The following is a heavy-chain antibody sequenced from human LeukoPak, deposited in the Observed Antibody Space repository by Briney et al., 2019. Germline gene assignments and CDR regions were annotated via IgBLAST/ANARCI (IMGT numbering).Heavy chain of an antibody. D-gene: IGHD2-21*02. J-gene: IGHJ4*02. CDR1: GFTFSSHS. CDR2: NSSSSSSI. CDR3: AREYAVTGNFDY. V-gene: IGHV3-21*01. Sequence: GSRRLSCVYFGFTFSSHSMIWVRQAPGKGLGWVSFNSSSSSSIKYADSGKGRFTPSRDNAKNSVYLQMNSLRGEETAVYYCAREYAVTGNFDYWGQGTLVSVSS.